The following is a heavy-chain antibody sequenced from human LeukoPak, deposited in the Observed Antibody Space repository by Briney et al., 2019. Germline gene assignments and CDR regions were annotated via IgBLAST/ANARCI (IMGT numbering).Heavy chain of an antibody. CDR3: ARDYGGYRSSTSCFFGAFDI. CDR1: GGSFSGYY. D-gene: IGHD2-2*01. V-gene: IGHV4-34*01. CDR2: VNHSGST. Sequence: SETLSLTCGVYGGSFSGYYWSWIRQPPGKGLEWIGEVNHSGSTDYNPSLKSRATISVDTSKNQFSLKLSSVTAADTAVYYCARDYGGYRSSTSCFFGAFDIWGQGTMVTVSS. J-gene: IGHJ3*02.